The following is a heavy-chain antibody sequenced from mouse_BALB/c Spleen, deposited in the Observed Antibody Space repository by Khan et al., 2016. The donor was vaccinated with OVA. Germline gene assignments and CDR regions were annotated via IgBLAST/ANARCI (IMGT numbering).Heavy chain of an antibody. Sequence: EVQLQESGPDLVKPGASVKISCKASGYSFTGYYIHWVKQSHGKSLEWIGRVNPNNGGTSYNQKFKGQAILTVDNSSNTSYMVLRSLTSEDSAVYSCAIYHEYFDDWGAGTTVTVSA. CDR3: AIYHEYFDD. V-gene: IGHV1-26*01. CDR1: GYSFTGYY. J-gene: IGHJ1*01. CDR2: VNPNNGGT.